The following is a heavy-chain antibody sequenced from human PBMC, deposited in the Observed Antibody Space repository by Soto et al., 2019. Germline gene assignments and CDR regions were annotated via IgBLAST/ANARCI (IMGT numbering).Heavy chain of an antibody. J-gene: IGHJ5*02. CDR3: ARRYRNPSLRYWVFDP. CDR2: INAGYGNT. V-gene: IGHV1-3*01. D-gene: IGHD3-9*01. CDR1: GYTFTSYA. Sequence: ASVKVSCKASGYTFTSYAIHWVLQASGQRLEWRGLINAGYGNTKYSQKFQGRVTITRDTSASTAYMELNSLRSEDTAVYYCARRYRNPSLRYWVFDPWGQGTLVTVSS.